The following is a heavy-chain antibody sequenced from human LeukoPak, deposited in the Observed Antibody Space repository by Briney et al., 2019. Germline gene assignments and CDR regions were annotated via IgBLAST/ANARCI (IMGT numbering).Heavy chain of an antibody. CDR1: GYTFTGYY. CDR2: INPNSGGT. CDR3: ARGGRVRENSPPYYYGMDV. Sequence: ASVKVSCKASGYTFTGYYMHWVRQAPGQGLEWMGWINPNSGGTNYAQKFQGWVTMTRDTSISTAYMELSRLRSDDTAVYYCARGGRVRENSPPYYYGMDVWGQGTTVTVSS. D-gene: IGHD3-10*01. J-gene: IGHJ6*02. V-gene: IGHV1-2*04.